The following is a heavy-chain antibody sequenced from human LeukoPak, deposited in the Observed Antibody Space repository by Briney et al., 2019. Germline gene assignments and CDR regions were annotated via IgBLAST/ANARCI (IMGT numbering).Heavy chain of an antibody. Sequence: ASVKVSCKASGYTFTAYYMHWVRQAPGQGLEWMGWINPNSGGTNYAQKFQGRVTMTRDTSISTAYMELSRLRSDDTAVYYCARSGGSSRRFDYWGQGTLVTVSS. CDR2: INPNSGGT. CDR3: ARSGGSSRRFDY. CDR1: GYTFTAYY. J-gene: IGHJ4*02. V-gene: IGHV1-2*02. D-gene: IGHD2-2*01.